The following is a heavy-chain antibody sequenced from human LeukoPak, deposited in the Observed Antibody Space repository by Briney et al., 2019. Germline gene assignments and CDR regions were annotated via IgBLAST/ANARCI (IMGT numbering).Heavy chain of an antibody. CDR1: GFIFSNYW. CDR2: IKQDGSVK. J-gene: IGHJ6*02. Sequence: GGSLRLSCAASGFIFSNYWMYWVRQAPGKGLEWVATIKQDGSVKHFVDSVKGRFTISRDNAKNSLYLQTNSLRAEDTAVYYCARALDVWGQGTTVTVSS. V-gene: IGHV3-7*01. CDR3: ARALDV.